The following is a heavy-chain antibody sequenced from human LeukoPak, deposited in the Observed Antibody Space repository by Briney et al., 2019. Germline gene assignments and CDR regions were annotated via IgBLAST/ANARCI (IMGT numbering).Heavy chain of an antibody. CDR1: GFTFSNYW. D-gene: IGHD6-19*01. V-gene: IGHV3-7*03. J-gene: IGHJ3*02. Sequence: GGSLRLSCAASGFTFSNYWMTWVRRASGKGLERVANIRRDGSETHYVDSVMGRFTISRDNAKNSLYLQMNSLRAEDTALYYCAREVAVADNDAFDIWGQGTMVTVSS. CDR2: IRRDGSET. CDR3: AREVAVADNDAFDI.